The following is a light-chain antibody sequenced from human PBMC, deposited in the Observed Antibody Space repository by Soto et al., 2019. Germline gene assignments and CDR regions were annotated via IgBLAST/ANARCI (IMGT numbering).Light chain of an antibody. J-gene: IGKJ4*01. V-gene: IGKV4-1*01. CDR1: QSVLYSSNNKNY. CDR2: WAS. Sequence: DIVMTQSPDSLAVALGERATINCKSSQSVLYSSNNKNYLAWYQQKPGQPPKLLIYWASTRESGVPDRFSGSGSGTDFTLTISSLQAEDVAVYYCQHYHSIPLTFGGGTKVEIK. CDR3: QHYHSIPLT.